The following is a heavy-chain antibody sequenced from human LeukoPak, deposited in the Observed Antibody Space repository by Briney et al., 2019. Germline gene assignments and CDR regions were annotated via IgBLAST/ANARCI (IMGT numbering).Heavy chain of an antibody. CDR1: GGSISSYY. CDR3: ARHDYGDYSTLDY. Sequence: PSETLSLTCTVSGGSISSYYWSWIRQPPGKGLEWIGYIYYSGSTNYNPSLKGRVTISVDTSKNQFSLKLSSVTAADTAVYYCARHDYGDYSTLDYWGQGALVTVSS. V-gene: IGHV4-59*08. D-gene: IGHD4-17*01. CDR2: IYYSGST. J-gene: IGHJ4*02.